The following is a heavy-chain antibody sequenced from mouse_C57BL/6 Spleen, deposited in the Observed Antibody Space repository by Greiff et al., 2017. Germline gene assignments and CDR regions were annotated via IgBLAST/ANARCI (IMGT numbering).Heavy chain of an antibody. D-gene: IGHD1-2*01. CDR2: INPSNGST. V-gene: IGHV1-53*01. CDR1: GYTFTSYW. Sequence: QVQLQQPGTELVKPGASVKLSCKASGYTFTSYWIHWVKQRPGQGLEWIGNINPSNGSTNYNEKFKSKATLTVDKASSTAYMQLSSLTSEDSAGYYCARSGTLRRDYYAMGYWGQRTSVPLSP. J-gene: IGHJ4*01. CDR3: ARSGTLRRDYYAMGY.